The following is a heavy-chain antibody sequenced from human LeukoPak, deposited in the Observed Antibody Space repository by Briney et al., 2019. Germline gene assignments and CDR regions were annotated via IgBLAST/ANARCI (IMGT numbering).Heavy chain of an antibody. D-gene: IGHD2-2*01. J-gene: IGHJ4*02. Sequence: GGSLRLSCAASGFSFSNDWMCRVRPAPGKGLQWVANINQDESKKYYVHSVKGRFTISKDNAKNSLYLQMSSLRAEDTAVYYCARDHAYRTDYWGQGTLVTVSS. V-gene: IGHV3-7*01. CDR3: ARDHAYRTDY. CDR2: INQDESKK. CDR1: GFSFSNDW.